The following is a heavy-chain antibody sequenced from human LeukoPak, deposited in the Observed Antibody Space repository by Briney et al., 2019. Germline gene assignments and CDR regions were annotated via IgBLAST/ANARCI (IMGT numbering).Heavy chain of an antibody. D-gene: IGHD6-13*01. V-gene: IGHV1-3*03. CDR3: ASGSSSWYELPDY. J-gene: IGHJ4*02. CDR2: INAGNGNT. CDR1: GYTFTSYA. Sequence: ASVKVSCKASGYTFTSYAMHWVRQAPGQRLEWMGWINAGNGNTKYSQEFQGRVTITRDTSASTAYMELSSLRSEDMAVYYCASGSSSWYELPDYWGQGTLVTVSS.